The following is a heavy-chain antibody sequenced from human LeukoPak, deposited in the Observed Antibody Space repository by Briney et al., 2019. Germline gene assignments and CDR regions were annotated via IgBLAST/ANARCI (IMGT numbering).Heavy chain of an antibody. CDR1: GYTFTSYG. J-gene: IGHJ4*02. Sequence: ASVKVSCKASGYTFTSYGISWVRQAPGQGLEWMGWISAYNGNTNYAQKLQGRVTMTTDTSTSTAYMELRSLRSVDTAVYYCARAGYCSGGSCYSSPFDYWGQGTLVTVSS. CDR3: ARAGYCSGGSCYSSPFDY. V-gene: IGHV1-18*01. CDR2: ISAYNGNT. D-gene: IGHD2-15*01.